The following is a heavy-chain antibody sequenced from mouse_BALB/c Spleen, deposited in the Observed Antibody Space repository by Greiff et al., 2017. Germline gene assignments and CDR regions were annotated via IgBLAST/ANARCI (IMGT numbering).Heavy chain of an antibody. CDR3: ANAMDY. V-gene: IGHV5-6-3*01. CDR2: INSNGGST. J-gene: IGHJ4*01. Sequence: EVQGVESGGGLVQPGGSLKLSCAASGFTFSSYGMSWVRQTPDKRLELVATINSNGGSTYYPDSVKGRFTISRDNAKNTLYLQMSSLKSEDTAMYYCANAMDYWGQGTSVTVSS. CDR1: GFTFSSYG.